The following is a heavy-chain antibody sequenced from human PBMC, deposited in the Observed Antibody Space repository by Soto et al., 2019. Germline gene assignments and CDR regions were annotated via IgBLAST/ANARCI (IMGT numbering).Heavy chain of an antibody. Sequence: SVTLCLTCTVAGGSIIDSCYYWGWLRQSPGKGPEWIGSVFYTGFTSYNPSLESRVSVSVDTSKNQFSLKVSGVSAADTAVYYCATSQKGYNWNYFDHWGQGHLVTGSS. D-gene: IGHD1-20*01. CDR2: VFYTGFT. CDR1: GGSIIDSCYY. V-gene: IGHV4-39*01. J-gene: IGHJ4*02. CDR3: ATSQKGYNWNYFDH.